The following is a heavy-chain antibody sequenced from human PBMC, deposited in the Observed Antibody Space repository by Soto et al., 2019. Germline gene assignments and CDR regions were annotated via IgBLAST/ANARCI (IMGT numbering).Heavy chain of an antibody. Sequence: PGGSLRLSCAASGFTFSSYEMNWVRQAPGKGLEWVSYISSSGSTIYYADSVKGRFTISRDNAKNSLYLQMNSLRAEDTAVYYCLIVVVVAAKNGMDVWGRGTTVTVSS. CDR2: ISSSGSTI. V-gene: IGHV3-48*03. D-gene: IGHD2-15*01. CDR3: LIVVVVAAKNGMDV. CDR1: GFTFSSYE. J-gene: IGHJ6*02.